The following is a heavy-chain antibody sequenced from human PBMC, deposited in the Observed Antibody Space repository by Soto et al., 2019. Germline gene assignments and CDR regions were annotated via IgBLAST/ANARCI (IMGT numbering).Heavy chain of an antibody. Sequence: GGSLRLSCAASGFTFSNYWMNWVRQAPGKGLEWVSGISWNSETIDYEDSVKGRFTISRDNAKSSLFLQMNSLRPDDTALYYCAKDMKWGGMTTIHYFDSWGQGTLVTVSS. CDR3: AKDMKWGGMTTIHYFDS. D-gene: IGHD4-17*01. V-gene: IGHV3-9*01. CDR1: GFTFSNYW. CDR2: ISWNSETI. J-gene: IGHJ4*02.